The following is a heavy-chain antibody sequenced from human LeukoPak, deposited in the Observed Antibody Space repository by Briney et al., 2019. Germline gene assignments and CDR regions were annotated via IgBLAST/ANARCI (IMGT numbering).Heavy chain of an antibody. Sequence: SEPLSLMCTVCCGSISSYYGRWIRHPPGKGGEWIGYIYYSGSTNYNPSLKRRVPISVDTSKNQFSLKLSSVSAAGTAGYCCARRVGATSPPDYSGQGTLVTVSS. CDR2: IYYSGST. D-gene: IGHD1-26*01. CDR1: CGSISSYY. CDR3: ARRVGATSPPDY. V-gene: IGHV4-59*01. J-gene: IGHJ4*02.